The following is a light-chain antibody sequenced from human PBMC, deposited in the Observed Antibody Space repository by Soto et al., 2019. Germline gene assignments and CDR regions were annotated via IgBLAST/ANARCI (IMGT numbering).Light chain of an antibody. Sequence: IVLTQSPATLSLSPGERATLSCRASQSIAGYLAWYQQKSGQAPRLLIYDSSNRATGIPARFGGSGSGTDFTLTVSSLEPEDFAVYYCLQRSAWPWTFGQGTKVEI. V-gene: IGKV3-11*01. CDR3: LQRSAWPWT. CDR2: DSS. CDR1: QSIAGY. J-gene: IGKJ1*01.